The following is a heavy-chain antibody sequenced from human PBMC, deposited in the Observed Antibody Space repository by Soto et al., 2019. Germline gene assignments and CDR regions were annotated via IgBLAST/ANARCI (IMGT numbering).Heavy chain of an antibody. CDR1: GFTFSSYG. CDR3: AKEYTEYQDY. Sequence: QVQLVESGGGVVQPGRSLRLSCAASGFTFSSYGMHWVRQAPGKGLEWVAVISYDGSNKYYADSVKGRFTISRDNSKNTLYLQMNSLRAEDTAVYYCAKEYTEYQDYWGQGTLVTVSS. J-gene: IGHJ4*02. V-gene: IGHV3-30*18. CDR2: ISYDGSNK. D-gene: IGHD2-2*02.